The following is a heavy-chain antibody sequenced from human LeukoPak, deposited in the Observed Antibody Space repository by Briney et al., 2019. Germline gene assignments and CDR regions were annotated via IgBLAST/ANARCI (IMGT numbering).Heavy chain of an antibody. CDR1: SASVSSSPYF. V-gene: IGHV4-39*01. Sequence: SETLSLTCTVSSASVSSSPYFWGWIRQSPGKGLEWIGSISYSGTTYYNPSLKSRVTISVDTSKNQFSLKLSSVTAADTAVYYCARVIAVAGTPLDYWGQGTLVTVSS. CDR3: ARVIAVAGTPLDY. CDR2: ISYSGTT. D-gene: IGHD6-19*01. J-gene: IGHJ4*02.